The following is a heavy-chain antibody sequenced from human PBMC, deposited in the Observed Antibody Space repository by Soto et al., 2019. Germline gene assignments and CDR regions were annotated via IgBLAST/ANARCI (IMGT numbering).Heavy chain of an antibody. Sequence: GSLRLSCVASGFTFSSFWMSWVRQAPGKGLEWVANIKQDGSEEYYVDSVKGRFTISRDNAKNSLYLQMNSLRAEDTAVYYCARASLRIAVAGTEPYFDYWGPGTLVTVST. D-gene: IGHD6-19*01. J-gene: IGHJ4*02. CDR1: GFTFSSFW. V-gene: IGHV3-7*01. CDR3: ARASLRIAVAGTEPYFDY. CDR2: IKQDGSEE.